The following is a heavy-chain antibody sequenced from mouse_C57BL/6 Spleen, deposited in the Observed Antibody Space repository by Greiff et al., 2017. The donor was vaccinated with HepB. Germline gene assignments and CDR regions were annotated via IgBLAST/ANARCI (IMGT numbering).Heavy chain of an antibody. V-gene: IGHV1-5*01. Sequence: EVQLQQSGTVLARPGASVKMSCKTSGYTFTSYWMHWVKQRPGQGLEWIGAIYPGNSETSYNQKFKGKAKLAAVTSASTAYMELSSLTNEDSAVYYCTGCDHDGYFDYWGQGTTLTVSS. CDR2: IYPGNSET. CDR1: GYTFTSYW. J-gene: IGHJ2*01. CDR3: TGCDHDGYFDY. D-gene: IGHD2-4*01.